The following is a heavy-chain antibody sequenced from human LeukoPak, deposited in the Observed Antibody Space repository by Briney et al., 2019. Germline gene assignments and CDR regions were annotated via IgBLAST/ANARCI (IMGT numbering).Heavy chain of an antibody. Sequence: GGSLRLSCAASGFTFSSYSMNWVRQAPGKGLEWVSYISSSSSTIYYADSVKGRFTISRDNAKNSLYLQMNSLRAEDTAVYYCARDQGDYDSSGLDAFDIWGQGTMVTVSS. D-gene: IGHD3-22*01. CDR3: ARDQGDYDSSGLDAFDI. V-gene: IGHV3-48*04. J-gene: IGHJ3*02. CDR2: ISSSSSTI. CDR1: GFTFSSYS.